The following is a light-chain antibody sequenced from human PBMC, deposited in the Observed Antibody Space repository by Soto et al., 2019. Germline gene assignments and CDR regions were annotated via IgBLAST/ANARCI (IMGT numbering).Light chain of an antibody. CDR2: DVS. V-gene: IGLV2-11*01. J-gene: IGLJ3*02. CDR3: CSFAGSYTFWV. CDR1: SSDVGDYNY. Sequence: QSALTQPRSVSGSPGQSVTISCTGTSSDVGDYNYVSWYQQYPGKAPKLVIYDVSKRPSGVPDRLSGSKSGNTASLTISVLQAEDEADYYCCSFAGSYTFWVFGGGTKVTVL.